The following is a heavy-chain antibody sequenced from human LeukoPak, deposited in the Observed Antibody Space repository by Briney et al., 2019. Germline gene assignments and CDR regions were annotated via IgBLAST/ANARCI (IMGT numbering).Heavy chain of an antibody. V-gene: IGHV4-30-4*01. CDR2: IYYSGST. D-gene: IGHD3-10*01. CDR1: GGSISSGDYY. CDR3: ARSGGDPRIVGEFDY. Sequence: PSQTLSPTCTVSGGSISSGDYYWSWIRQPPGKGLEWIGYIYYSGSTYYNPSLKSRVTISVDTSKNQFSLKLSSVTAADTAVYYCARSGGDPRIVGEFDYWGEGTLVSVSS. J-gene: IGHJ4*02.